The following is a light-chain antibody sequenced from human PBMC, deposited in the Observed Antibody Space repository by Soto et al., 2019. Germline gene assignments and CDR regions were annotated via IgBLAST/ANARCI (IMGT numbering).Light chain of an antibody. V-gene: IGKV3D-15*01. CDR2: GSS. Sequence: IVLTQSPATLSVSPGARVTLSCRASANVGTDLAWYQQRPGQPPRLLIYGSSTRATGISATFSGSGSRTEFTLTISSLQSEDSAVYYCQQYNNWGLSFGGGTRVEIK. CDR3: QQYNNWGLS. CDR1: ANVGTD. J-gene: IGKJ4*01.